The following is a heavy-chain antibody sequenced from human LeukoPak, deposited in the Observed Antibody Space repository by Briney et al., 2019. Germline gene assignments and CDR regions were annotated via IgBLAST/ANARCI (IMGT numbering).Heavy chain of an antibody. V-gene: IGHV3-23*01. D-gene: IGHD5-18*01. CDR1: GFTFSSYA. CDR2: ISGSGGST. Sequence: GGSLRLSCAASGFTFSSYAMSGVRQAPGKGGEWVSAISGSGGSTYYADSVRGRFTISRDNSKNTLYLQMNSLRAEDTAVYYCAKDDGYSYGYLDYWGQGTLVTVSS. CDR3: AKDDGYSYGYLDY. J-gene: IGHJ4*02.